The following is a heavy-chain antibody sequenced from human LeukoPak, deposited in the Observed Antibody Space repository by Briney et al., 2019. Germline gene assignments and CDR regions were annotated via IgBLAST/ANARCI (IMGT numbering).Heavy chain of an antibody. CDR3: ARDRPFGGVLDFDY. J-gene: IGHJ4*02. CDR2: IYNDGSS. Sequence: GGSLRLSCVASGFAVSSNYMSRVRQAPGKGLEWVSVIYNDGSSYYADSVKGRFTISRDNSKNTLYLQMNSLRAEDTAVYYCARDRPFGGVLDFDYWGQGTLVTVSS. D-gene: IGHD3-16*01. CDR1: GFAVSSNY. V-gene: IGHV3-66*01.